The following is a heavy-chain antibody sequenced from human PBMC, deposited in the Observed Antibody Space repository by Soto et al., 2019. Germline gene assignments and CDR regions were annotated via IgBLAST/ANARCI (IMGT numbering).Heavy chain of an antibody. V-gene: IGHV4-38-2*02. D-gene: IGHD1-26*01. CDR1: GYSISSGYY. CDR3: ARDVRGSYSYYYYGMDV. CDR2: IYHSGST. J-gene: IGHJ6*02. Sequence: SETLSLTCAVSGYSISSGYYWGWIRQPPGKGLEWIGSIYHSGSTYYNPSLKSRVTISVDTSKNQFSLKLSSVTAADTAVYYCARDVRGSYSYYYYGMDVWGQGTTVTVSS.